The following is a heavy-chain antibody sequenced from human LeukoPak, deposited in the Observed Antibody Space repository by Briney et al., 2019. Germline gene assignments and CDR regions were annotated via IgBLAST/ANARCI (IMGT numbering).Heavy chain of an antibody. CDR3: ARKSGYGFHDY. Sequence: SETLSLTCAVSGVSISSGGYSWSWIRQPPGRGLEWIGYIYHSGSTYYNPSLKSRVTISVDRSKNQFSLKLSSVTAADTAVYYCARKSGYGFHDYWGQGTLVTVSS. CDR1: GVSISSGGYS. D-gene: IGHD5-12*01. CDR2: IYHSGST. V-gene: IGHV4-30-2*01. J-gene: IGHJ4*02.